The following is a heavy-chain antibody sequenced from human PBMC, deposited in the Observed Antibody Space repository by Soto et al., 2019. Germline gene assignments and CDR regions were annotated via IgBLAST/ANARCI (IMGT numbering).Heavy chain of an antibody. CDR2: IKSKADGGTT. Sequence: GGSLRLSCAASGFTFISYAISWVRLAPGKGLEWVGRIKSKADGGTTDYGAPVKGRFTISRDDSKNRLYLQMNSLTSEDTAVYFCTKYPYSDYERPPSDYCGHGTLGIVSA. V-gene: IGHV3-15*01. CDR3: TKYPYSDYERPPSDY. D-gene: IGHD4-17*01. CDR1: GFTFISYA. J-gene: IGHJ4*01.